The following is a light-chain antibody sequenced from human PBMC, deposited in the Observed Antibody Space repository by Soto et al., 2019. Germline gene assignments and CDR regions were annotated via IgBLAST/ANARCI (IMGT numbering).Light chain of an antibody. Sequence: QSALTQPASVSGSPGQSITISCTGTSSDVGSYNLVSWYQQHPGEATKLMIYEGSKRPSGVSNRFSGSESGNTASLTISGLQAEDEADYYCCSYASSYTWVFGSGTKVTVL. CDR3: CSYASSYTWV. CDR2: EGS. V-gene: IGLV2-23*01. CDR1: SSDVGSYNL. J-gene: IGLJ3*02.